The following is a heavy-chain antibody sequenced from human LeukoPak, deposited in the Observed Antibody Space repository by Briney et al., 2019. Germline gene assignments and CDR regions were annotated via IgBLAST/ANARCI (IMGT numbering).Heavy chain of an antibody. Sequence: GGSLRLSCTASGFTFSTYEMSWVRQAXXXXXEGVSTVRVNGRSTYYADSVKGRFTISRDNSKNTLYLQMNSLRAEDTALYYCAKPGEASNYYFDYWGQGALVTVSS. CDR1: GFTFSTYE. J-gene: IGHJ4*02. CDR3: AKPGEASNYYFDY. D-gene: IGHD2-21*01. CDR2: VRVNGRST. V-gene: IGHV3-23*01.